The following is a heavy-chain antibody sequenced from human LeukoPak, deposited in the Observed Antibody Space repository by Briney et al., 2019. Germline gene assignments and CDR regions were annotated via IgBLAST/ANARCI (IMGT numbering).Heavy chain of an antibody. D-gene: IGHD3-10*01. J-gene: IGHJ6*03. CDR2: MNPNSGNT. Sequence: ASVKVSCKASGYTFTSYDINWVRQATGQGLEWTGWMNPNSGNTGYAQKFQGRVTITRNTSISTAYMELSSLRSEDTAVYYCAIGVFYYYYMDVWGKGTTVTVSS. CDR1: GYTFTSYD. V-gene: IGHV1-8*03. CDR3: AIGVFYYYYMDV.